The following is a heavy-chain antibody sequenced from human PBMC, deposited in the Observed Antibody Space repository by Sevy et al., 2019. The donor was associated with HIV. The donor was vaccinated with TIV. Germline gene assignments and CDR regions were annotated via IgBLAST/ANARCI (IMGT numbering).Heavy chain of an antibody. CDR3: AIDAWRSVVN. CDR2: LNQDGSEK. D-gene: IGHD1-1*01. Sequence: GGSLRLSCAASGFTFSAYWMAWVRQAPGKGLEWVANLNQDGSEKYPVDTVKGRFTISRDKAKNSLHMQMNSVRVKAMCIYYCAIDAWRSVVNWGRGTMVTVSS. V-gene: IGHV3-7*01. CDR1: GFTFSAYW. J-gene: IGHJ3*01.